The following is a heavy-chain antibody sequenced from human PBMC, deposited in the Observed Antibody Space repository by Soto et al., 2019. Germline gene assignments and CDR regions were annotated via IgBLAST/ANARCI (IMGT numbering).Heavy chain of an antibody. D-gene: IGHD2-2*01. CDR3: ARGRAMDY. J-gene: IGHJ4*02. Sequence: GGSLRLSCAVSGITFSGYWMHWVRQAPGKGLVWVSRINSDGSPTTYADSVEGRFTISRDNAKNTLYLQMNSLGVEDTAVYYCARGRAMDYWGQGTLVTVS. V-gene: IGHV3-74*01. CDR1: GITFSGYW. CDR2: INSDGSPT.